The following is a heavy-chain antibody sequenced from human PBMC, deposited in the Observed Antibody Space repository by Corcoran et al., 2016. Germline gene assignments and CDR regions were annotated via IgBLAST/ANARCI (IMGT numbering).Heavy chain of an antibody. CDR3: ARAMTSYCSSTSCYYYYYGMDV. CDR2: IWYDGSNK. J-gene: IGHJ6*02. V-gene: IGHV3-33*01. Sequence: QVQLVESGGGVVQPGRSLRLSCAASGFTFSSYGMHWVRQAPGKGLEWVAVIWYDGSNKYYADSVTGRFTISRDNSKNTRYPQMNSLKAEETAVYDCARAMTSYCSSTSCYYYYYGMDVWGQGTTVTVSS. CDR1: GFTFSSYG. D-gene: IGHD2-2*01.